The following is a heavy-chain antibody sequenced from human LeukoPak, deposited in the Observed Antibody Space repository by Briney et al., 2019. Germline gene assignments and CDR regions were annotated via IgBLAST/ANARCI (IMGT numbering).Heavy chain of an antibody. Sequence: ASVKVSCKAPGGTFSSYAISWVRQAPGQGLEWMGGIIPIFGTANYAQKFQGRVTITADESTSTAYMELSSLRSEDTAVYYCARGDTSYDFWSGYSPYYFDYWGQGTLVTVSS. CDR1: GGTFSSYA. CDR3: ARGDTSYDFWSGYSPYYFDY. J-gene: IGHJ4*02. D-gene: IGHD3-3*01. CDR2: IIPIFGTA. V-gene: IGHV1-69*13.